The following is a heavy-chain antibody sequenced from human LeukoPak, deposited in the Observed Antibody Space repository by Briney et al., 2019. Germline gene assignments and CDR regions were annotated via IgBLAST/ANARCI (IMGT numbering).Heavy chain of an antibody. D-gene: IGHD3-22*01. Sequence: PGRSLRLSCAASGFTFSSYGMHWVGQAPGKGLDWVAVISYHGSNKYYADSVKGRFTISRDNSKNTLYLQMNSLRAEDTAVYYCARGRHYYDSSDYYCEGDGFDIWGQGTMVTVSS. CDR2: ISYHGSNK. CDR1: GFTFSSYG. V-gene: IGHV3-30*03. CDR3: ARGRHYYDSSDYYCEGDGFDI. J-gene: IGHJ3*02.